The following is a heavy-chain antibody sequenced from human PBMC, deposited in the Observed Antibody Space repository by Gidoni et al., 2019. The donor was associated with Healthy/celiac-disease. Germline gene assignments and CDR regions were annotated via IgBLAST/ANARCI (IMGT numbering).Heavy chain of an antibody. J-gene: IGHJ6*02. CDR2: INSDGSST. CDR3: ARMDPYDSSGYYSPSYGMDV. D-gene: IGHD3-22*01. Sequence: EVQLVESGGGLVQPGGSLRLSCAASGFPFSSYWIHWVRQAPGKGLVWVSRINSDGSSTSYADSVKGRFTISRDNAKNTLYLQMNSLRAEDTAVYYCARMDPYDSSGYYSPSYGMDVWGQGTTVTVSS. CDR1: GFPFSSYW. V-gene: IGHV3-74*01.